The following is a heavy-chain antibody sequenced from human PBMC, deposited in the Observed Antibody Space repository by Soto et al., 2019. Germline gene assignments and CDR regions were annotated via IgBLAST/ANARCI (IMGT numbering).Heavy chain of an antibody. CDR2: INAGNGNT. Sequence: GASVKVSCKASGYTFTSSVIHWVRQAPGQRLEWMGWINAGNGNTRYTQKFQGRVTITRDTSASTAYMELSSLRSEDTAVYYCARVSFGVVTNYAFDYWGQGTLVTVSS. D-gene: IGHD3-3*01. CDR1: GYTFTSSV. J-gene: IGHJ4*02. CDR3: ARVSFGVVTNYAFDY. V-gene: IGHV1-3*01.